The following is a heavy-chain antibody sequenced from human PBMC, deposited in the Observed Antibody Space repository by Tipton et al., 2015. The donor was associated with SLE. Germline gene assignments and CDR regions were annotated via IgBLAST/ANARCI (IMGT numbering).Heavy chain of an antibody. CDR1: GGSIQNHY. CDR3: ARNKAVAGTGIEF. V-gene: IGHV4-59*11. Sequence: TLSLTCIVSGGSIQNHYWSWVRQAPGMGLEWIGYIYYSGGTNYNPSLKSRVTMSVDTSKNQFSLKLTSLTAADTARDYCARNKAVAGTGIEFWGPRTLVTVSS. D-gene: IGHD6-19*01. J-gene: IGHJ4*02. CDR2: IYYSGGT.